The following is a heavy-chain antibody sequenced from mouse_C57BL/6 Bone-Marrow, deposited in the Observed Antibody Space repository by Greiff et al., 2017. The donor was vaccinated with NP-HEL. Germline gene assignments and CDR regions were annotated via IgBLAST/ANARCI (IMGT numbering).Heavy chain of an antibody. D-gene: IGHD1-1*01. J-gene: IGHJ2*01. Sequence: VQLQQSGAELARPGASVKLSCKASGYTFTSYGISWVKQRTGQGLEWIGEIYPRSGNTYYNEKFKGKATLTADKSSSTAYMELRSLTSEDSAVYFCARSGISIPTVVATDFDYWGQGTTLTVSS. CDR3: ARSGISIPTVVATDFDY. CDR1: GYTFTSYG. CDR2: IYPRSGNT. V-gene: IGHV1-81*01.